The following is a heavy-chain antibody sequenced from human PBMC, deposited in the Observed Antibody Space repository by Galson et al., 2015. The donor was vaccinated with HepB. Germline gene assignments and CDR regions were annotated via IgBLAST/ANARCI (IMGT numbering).Heavy chain of an antibody. CDR3: ARSRRMTTWPEPFDP. J-gene: IGHJ5*02. V-gene: IGHV3-30-3*01. Sequence: SLRLSCAASGFTFSSYAMNWVRQAPGKGLEWVAVISYDGSNKYYADSVKGRFTISRDNSKNTLYLQMNSLRAEDTAVYYCARSRRMTTWPEPFDPWGQGTLVTVSS. D-gene: IGHD4-11*01. CDR2: ISYDGSNK. CDR1: GFTFSSYA.